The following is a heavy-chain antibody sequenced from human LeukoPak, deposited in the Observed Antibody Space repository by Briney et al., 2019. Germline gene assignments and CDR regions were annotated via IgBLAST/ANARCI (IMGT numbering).Heavy chain of an antibody. D-gene: IGHD3-10*01. Sequence: SETLSLTCTVSGGSISTSSYYWGWVRQPPGKGLEWIGNIFYSGSTYYSPSLKSRVTISVDTSKNQFSLKLSSVTAADTAVYYCAREVYGSGSYYKTNYYYYYMDVWGKGTTVTVSS. J-gene: IGHJ6*03. CDR2: IFYSGST. CDR1: GGSISTSSYY. V-gene: IGHV4-39*07. CDR3: AREVYGSGSYYKTNYYYYYMDV.